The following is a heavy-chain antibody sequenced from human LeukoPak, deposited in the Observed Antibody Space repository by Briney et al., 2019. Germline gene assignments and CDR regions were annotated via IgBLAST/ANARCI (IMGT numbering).Heavy chain of an antibody. V-gene: IGHV1-69*13. CDR1: GGTFSSYG. J-gene: IGHJ6*02. D-gene: IGHD2-8*02. CDR3: ARGLYCTGTTYYDYGMDV. CDR2: IIPMFATA. Sequence: ASVKVSCKASGGTFSSYGINWVRQAPGQGLEWLGGIIPMFATAKCAQKFQGRVTITADEFTSTAYMELSSLRSEDTAVYCCARGLYCTGTTYYDYGMDVWGQGTTVTVSS.